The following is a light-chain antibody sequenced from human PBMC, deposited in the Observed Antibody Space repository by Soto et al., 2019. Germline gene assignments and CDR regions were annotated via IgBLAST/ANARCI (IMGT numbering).Light chain of an antibody. V-gene: IGLV1-40*01. CDR3: QSYDSSLSGPVV. CDR1: SSNIGAGYD. J-gene: IGLJ2*01. CDR2: GNS. Sequence: QPVLTQPPSVSGAPGQRVTISCTGSSSNIGAGYDVHWYQQLPGTAPKLLIYGNSNRPSGVPDRFSGSKSGTSASLAITGLQAEDEADYYCQSYDSSLSGPVVFGGGTSSPS.